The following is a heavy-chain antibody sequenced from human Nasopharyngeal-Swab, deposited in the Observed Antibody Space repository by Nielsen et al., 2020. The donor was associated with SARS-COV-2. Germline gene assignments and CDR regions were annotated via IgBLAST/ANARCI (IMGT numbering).Heavy chain of an antibody. CDR2: IYHSGST. D-gene: IGHD3-3*01. J-gene: IGHJ3*02. CDR1: GGSISSGGYS. CDR3: ARHPIAGITIFGVVSRDAFDI. V-gene: IGHV4-30-2*01. Sequence: SETLSLTCAVSGGSISSGGYSWSWIRQPPGKGLEWIGYIYHSGSTYYNPSLKSRVTISVDRSKNQFSLKLSSVTAADTAVYYCARHPIAGITIFGVVSRDAFDIWGQGTMVTVSS.